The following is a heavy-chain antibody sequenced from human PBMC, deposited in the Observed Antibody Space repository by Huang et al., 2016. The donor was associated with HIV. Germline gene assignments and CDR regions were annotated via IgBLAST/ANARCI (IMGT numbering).Heavy chain of an antibody. CDR1: GGPFSTDY. Sequence: QVRLQQWGGGLVRPSETLSRTCAVYGGPFSTDYRSWLRPSPGKGLEWIAEIKYNGHANCNPSLRSRVSISVDTSKNQFSLNVTSVTAADTAIYYCARGRDTTEMDTVDDALDVWDQGTLVIVSS. D-gene: IGHD1-1*01. J-gene: IGHJ3*01. V-gene: IGHV4-34*02. CDR2: IKYNGHA. CDR3: ARGRDTTEMDTVDDALDV.